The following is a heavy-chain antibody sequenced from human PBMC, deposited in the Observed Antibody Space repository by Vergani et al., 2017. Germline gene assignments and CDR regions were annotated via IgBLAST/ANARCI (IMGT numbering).Heavy chain of an antibody. CDR3: AREGVGVAAAGTDAFDI. D-gene: IGHD6-13*01. J-gene: IGHJ3*02. V-gene: IGHV1-69*01. CDR2: IIPIFGTA. Sequence: QVQLVQSGAEVKKPGSSVKVSCKASGGTFSSYAISWVRQAPGQGLEWMGGIIPIFGTANYAQKFQGRVTITADESTSTAYMERSSLSSEETAVYYCAREGVGVAAAGTDAFDIGGQGTMVTVSS. CDR1: GGTFSSYA.